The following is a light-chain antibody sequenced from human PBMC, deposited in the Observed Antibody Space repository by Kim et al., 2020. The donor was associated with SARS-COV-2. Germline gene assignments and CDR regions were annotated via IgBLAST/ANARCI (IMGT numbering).Light chain of an antibody. CDR1: SSDVGGYNY. Sequence: QYVTISCTGTSSDVGGYNYVSWYQQHPGKTPKLMIYDVSQRPSGVPDRFSGSKSGNTASLTISGLQAEDEADYYCCSYAGSYPLYVFGTGTKVTVL. CDR2: DVS. J-gene: IGLJ1*01. CDR3: CSYAGSYPLYV. V-gene: IGLV2-11*01.